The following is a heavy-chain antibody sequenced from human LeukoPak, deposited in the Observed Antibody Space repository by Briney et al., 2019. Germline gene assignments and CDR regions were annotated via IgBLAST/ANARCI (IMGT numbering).Heavy chain of an antibody. CDR1: GASISSYY. J-gene: IGHJ4*02. CDR2: IYSSEST. D-gene: IGHD4-23*01. V-gene: IGHV4-4*07. Sequence: PWGTLTLTCRVSGASISSYYWSWIRQPPGKTLEWVGGIYSSESTKYNPSLKSRVTMSLDTTKAQLSLKLSSVTAAETAGYYCAGAKIKTGNVDYWGQGTLVTVSS. CDR3: AGAKIKTGNVDY.